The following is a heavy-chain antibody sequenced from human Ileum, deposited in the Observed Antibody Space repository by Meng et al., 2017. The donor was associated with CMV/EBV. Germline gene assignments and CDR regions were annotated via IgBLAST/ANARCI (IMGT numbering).Heavy chain of an antibody. CDR1: GASVSTNNVA. CDR2: TAYRSKWDY. D-gene: IGHD6-6*01. Sequence: QLRQSRPGLVKPSQTLSPTCGLSGASVSTNNVAWNWIRQSPLRGLEWLGRTAYRSKWDYEYSVSVKSRITISPDTSKNQFSLQLRSVTPEDTAVYYCARESELLRFDHWGQGTLVTVSS. CDR3: ARESELLRFDH. J-gene: IGHJ4*02. V-gene: IGHV6-1*01.